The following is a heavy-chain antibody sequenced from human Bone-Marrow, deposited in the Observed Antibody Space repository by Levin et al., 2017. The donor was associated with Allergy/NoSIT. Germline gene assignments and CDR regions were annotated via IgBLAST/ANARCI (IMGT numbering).Heavy chain of an antibody. Sequence: GGSLRLSCKGSGYTFSSYWIGWVRQMPGKGLEWMGIIYPSDSDTRYSPSFQGQVSISADKSISTAYLQWSSLKASDTAMYYCVKSRRLALSFDAFDIWGQGTKVTVSS. CDR1: GYTFSSYW. D-gene: IGHD3-3*02. CDR2: IYPSDSDT. J-gene: IGHJ3*02. V-gene: IGHV5-51*01. CDR3: VKSRRLALSFDAFDI.